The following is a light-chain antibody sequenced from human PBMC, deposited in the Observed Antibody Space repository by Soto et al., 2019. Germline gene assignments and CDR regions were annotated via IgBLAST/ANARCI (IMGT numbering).Light chain of an antibody. J-gene: IGKJ4*01. Sequence: DIQMTQSPSSVSASVGDRITITCRASQDITQFLAWYQQTPGKALKLLIRGASTLHSGVPSRFSGSGSGTNFSLPIRILQTEDFETYYSQKASGFPRKFGGGTKVDIK. CDR2: GAS. V-gene: IGKV1-12*01. CDR1: QDITQF. CDR3: QKASGFPRK.